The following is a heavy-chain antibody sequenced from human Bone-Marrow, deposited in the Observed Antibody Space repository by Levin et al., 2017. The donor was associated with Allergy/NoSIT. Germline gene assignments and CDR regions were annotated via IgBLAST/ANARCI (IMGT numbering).Heavy chain of an antibody. Sequence: GGSLRLSCTASGFTFGDYAMSWFRQAPGKGLEWVGFIRSKAYGGTTEYAASVKGRFTISRDDSKSIAYLQMNSPKTEDTAVYYCTRDRAGSFLAYCGGDCYPRDDGFDYWGQGTLVTVSS. J-gene: IGHJ4*02. D-gene: IGHD2-21*02. CDR2: IRSKAYGGTT. CDR3: TRDRAGSFLAYCGGDCYPRDDGFDY. CDR1: GFTFGDYA. V-gene: IGHV3-49*03.